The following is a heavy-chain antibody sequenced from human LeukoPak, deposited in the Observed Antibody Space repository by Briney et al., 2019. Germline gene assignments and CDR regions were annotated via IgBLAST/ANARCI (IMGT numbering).Heavy chain of an antibody. CDR2: INHSGST. Sequence: SEPLSLTCAVYGGSFSGYYWSWIRQPPGKGLEWSGEINHSGSTNYNPSLKSRVTISVDTSKNQFSLKLSSVTAADTAVYYCARRTAGPYNWFDPWGQGTLVTVSS. CDR3: ARRTAGPYNWFDP. J-gene: IGHJ5*02. V-gene: IGHV4-34*01. D-gene: IGHD1-1*01. CDR1: GGSFSGYY.